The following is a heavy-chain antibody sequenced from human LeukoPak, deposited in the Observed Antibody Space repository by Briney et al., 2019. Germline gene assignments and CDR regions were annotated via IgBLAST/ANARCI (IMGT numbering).Heavy chain of an antibody. V-gene: IGHV3-23*01. Sequence: GGSLRLSCAASGFTFSSHAMSWVRQAPGKGLEWVSSLSDSGGDTFYANSVKGRFAISRDNFKNTLYLQMNSLRAGDTAVYYCTKRGAYGSGRSYFFEFWGQGALVTVSS. CDR2: LSDSGGDT. D-gene: IGHD2-15*01. J-gene: IGHJ4*02. CDR3: TKRGAYGSGRSYFFEF. CDR1: GFTFSSHA.